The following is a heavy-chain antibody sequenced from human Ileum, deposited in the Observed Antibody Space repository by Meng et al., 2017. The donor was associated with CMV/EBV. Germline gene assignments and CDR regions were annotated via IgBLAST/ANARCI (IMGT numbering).Heavy chain of an antibody. V-gene: IGHV3-74*01. CDR3: ARDGNYGDYDY. D-gene: IGHD4-17*01. J-gene: IGHJ4*02. Sequence: GGSLRLSCAASGFTFTSYWMHWVRQAPGKGLVWVSRIHRDGSDTDYAGSVKGRFTISRDNAKNTLYLQVNSLRAEDTAVYYCARDGNYGDYDYWGQGTLVTVSS. CDR2: IHRDGSDT. CDR1: GFTFTSYW.